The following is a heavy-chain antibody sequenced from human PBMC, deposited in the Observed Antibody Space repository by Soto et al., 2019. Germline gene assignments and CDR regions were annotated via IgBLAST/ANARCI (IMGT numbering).Heavy chain of an antibody. CDR3: AKDEGGWASDYYYYGMDV. Sequence: PGGSLRLSCAASGFTFDDYAMHWVRQAPGKGLEWVSLISWDGGSTYYADSVKGRFTISRDNSKNSLYLQMNSLRAEDTALYYCAKDEGGWASDYYYYGMDVWGQGTTIAVS. J-gene: IGHJ6*02. D-gene: IGHD1-26*01. CDR1: GFTFDDYA. CDR2: ISWDGGST. V-gene: IGHV3-43D*04.